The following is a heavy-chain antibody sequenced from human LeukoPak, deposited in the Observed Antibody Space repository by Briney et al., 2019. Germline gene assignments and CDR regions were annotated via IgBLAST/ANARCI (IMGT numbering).Heavy chain of an antibody. J-gene: IGHJ4*02. CDR1: GFTFSSYW. CDR2: IHCEGIGT. CDR3: ARDPGSFDY. Sequence: GGSLRLSCAASGFTFSSYWMHWIRQASGKGLVWVSRIHCEGIGTSYADSVRGRFTISRDNAKNTVYLQMNSLRAEDTAVYYCARDPGSFDYWGQGTLVTVSS. V-gene: IGHV3-74*01.